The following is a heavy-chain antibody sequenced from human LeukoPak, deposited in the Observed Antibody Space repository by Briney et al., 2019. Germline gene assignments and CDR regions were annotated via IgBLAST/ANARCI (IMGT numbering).Heavy chain of an antibody. D-gene: IGHD3-9*01. Sequence: SQTLSLTCAISGDSVSSNSAAWNWIRQSPSRGLEWLGRTYYRSKWYNDCAVSVKSRITINPDTSKNQFSLQLNSVTPEDTAVYYCARDSYDILTGYYGMDVWGKGTTVTVSS. V-gene: IGHV6-1*01. CDR3: ARDSYDILTGYYGMDV. CDR1: GDSVSSNSAA. CDR2: TYYRSKWYN. J-gene: IGHJ6*04.